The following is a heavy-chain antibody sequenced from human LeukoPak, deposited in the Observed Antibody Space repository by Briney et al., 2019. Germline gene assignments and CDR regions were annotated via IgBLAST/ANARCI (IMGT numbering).Heavy chain of an antibody. CDR3: ARPQSAYYYDSSGYYFDY. J-gene: IGHJ4*02. CDR2: IYPGDSDT. Sequence: GESLKISCKGSGYSFTSYWIGWVRQMPGKGLEWMGIIYPGDSDTRYSPSFQGQVTISADKSISTAYLQWSSLKASDTAMYYCARPQSAYYYDSSGYYFDYWGQGTLVTVSS. V-gene: IGHV5-51*01. D-gene: IGHD3-22*01. CDR1: GYSFTSYW.